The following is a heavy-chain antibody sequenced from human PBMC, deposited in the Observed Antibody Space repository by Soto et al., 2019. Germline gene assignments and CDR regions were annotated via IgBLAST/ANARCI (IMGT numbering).Heavy chain of an antibody. J-gene: IGHJ4*02. D-gene: IGHD2-21*02. Sequence: EVELVESGGGSVQPGGSLRLSCAGSGFSFGSYWMNWVRQAPGKGLEWVANIKQDGSEKYYVDSVKGRFTISRDNAKSSLYLQMNSLRAEDTAVYYCAGGNGGLVTDWGQGTLVIVSS. CDR1: GFSFGSYW. CDR2: IKQDGSEK. CDR3: AGGNGGLVTD. V-gene: IGHV3-7*04.